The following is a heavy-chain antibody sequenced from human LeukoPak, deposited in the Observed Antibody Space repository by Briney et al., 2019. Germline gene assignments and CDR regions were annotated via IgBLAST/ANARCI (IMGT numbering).Heavy chain of an antibody. CDR3: ARSYTGYDL. J-gene: IGHJ4*02. CDR1: GFTFSSYS. CDR2: INSDSSAI. Sequence: GGSLRLSCVASGFTFSSYSMNWVRQAPGRGLDWISGINSDSSAIYYADSVKGRFTISRDNAKNSLYLQMNSLRAEDTAVYYCARSYTGYDLWGQGTLVTVSS. D-gene: IGHD5-12*01. V-gene: IGHV3-48*01.